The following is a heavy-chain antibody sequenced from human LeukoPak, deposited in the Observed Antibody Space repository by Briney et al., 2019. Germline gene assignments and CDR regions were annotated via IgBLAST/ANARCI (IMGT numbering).Heavy chain of an antibody. CDR2: IYYSGST. CDR3: ARELYDFWSGYRVGYFDY. V-gene: IGHV4-31*03. CDR1: GGSISSGGYY. J-gene: IGHJ4*02. Sequence: PSETLSLTCTVSGGSISSGGYYWSWIRQHPGKGLEWIGYIYYSGSTYHNPSLKSRVTISVDTSKNQFSLKLSSVTAADTAVYYCARELYDFWSGYRVGYFDYWGQGTLVTVSS. D-gene: IGHD3-3*01.